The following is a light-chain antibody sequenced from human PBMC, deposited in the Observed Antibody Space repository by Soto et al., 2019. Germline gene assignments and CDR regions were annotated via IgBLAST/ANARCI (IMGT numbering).Light chain of an antibody. CDR3: QQYVTAFRS. J-gene: IGKJ1*01. V-gene: IGKV1-5*03. Sequence: DIPMTQSPSTLSASVGDRVTITCRASQSISSWLAWYQQKPGTAPKLLIYKASSLQSGVPSRFSGRGSGTELTINISSLQPDDFETYYCQQYVTAFRSFGQGTKVDIK. CDR1: QSISSW. CDR2: KAS.